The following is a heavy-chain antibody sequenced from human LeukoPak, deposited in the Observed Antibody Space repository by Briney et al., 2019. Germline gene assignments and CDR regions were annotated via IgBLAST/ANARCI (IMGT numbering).Heavy chain of an antibody. CDR3: ARSTYYYDSSGYYYWDY. J-gene: IGHJ4*02. D-gene: IGHD3-22*01. Sequence: GGSLRLSCAASGFTFSSYWMSWVRQAPGKGLEWVANIKQDGSEKYYVDSVKSRFTISRDNAKNSLYLQMNSLRAEDTAVYYCARSTYYYDSSGYYYWDYWGQGTLVTVSS. CDR1: GFTFSSYW. V-gene: IGHV3-7*01. CDR2: IKQDGSEK.